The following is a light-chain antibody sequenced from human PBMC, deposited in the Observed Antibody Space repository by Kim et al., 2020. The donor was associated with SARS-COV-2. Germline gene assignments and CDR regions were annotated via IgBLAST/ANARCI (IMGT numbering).Light chain of an antibody. CDR3: QQYNTYS. CDR1: QFISSW. CDR2: GAS. V-gene: IGKV1-5*01. Sequence: LSASGGDRVTIACRSRQFISSWLAWYQQKPGKAPQLLIYGASRLERGVASRFSGSGSGTEFTLTISSLQPDDSATYYCQQYNTYSFGQGTKVDIK. J-gene: IGKJ1*01.